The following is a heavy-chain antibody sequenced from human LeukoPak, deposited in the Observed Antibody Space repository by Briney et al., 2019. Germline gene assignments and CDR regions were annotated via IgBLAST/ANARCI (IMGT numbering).Heavy chain of an antibody. D-gene: IGHD1-26*01. CDR1: GFTFSSYA. CDR2: ISGSGGST. CDR3: AKDLFGGSYYDY. V-gene: IGHV3-23*01. Sequence: GGSLRLSCAASGFTFSSYAMSWVRQAPGKGLEWVSAISGSGGSTYYADSVKGRFTISRDNSKNTLFLQMNSLRAEDTAVYFCAKDLFGGSYYDYWGQGTLVTVSS. J-gene: IGHJ4*02.